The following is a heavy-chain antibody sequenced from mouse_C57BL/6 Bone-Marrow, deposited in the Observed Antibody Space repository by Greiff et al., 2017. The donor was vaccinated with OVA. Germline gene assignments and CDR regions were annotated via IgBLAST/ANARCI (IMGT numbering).Heavy chain of an antibody. Sequence: VQLQQSGPELVKPGASVKLSCKASGYTFTSYDINWVKQRPGQGLEWIGWIYPRDGSTKYNEKVKGKATLTVDTSSSTAYMELHSLTSEDSAVYFCAREDDGYYLYYFDYWGQGTTLTVSS. D-gene: IGHD2-3*01. CDR1: GYTFTSYD. CDR2: IYPRDGST. CDR3: AREDDGYYLYYFDY. V-gene: IGHV1-85*01. J-gene: IGHJ2*01.